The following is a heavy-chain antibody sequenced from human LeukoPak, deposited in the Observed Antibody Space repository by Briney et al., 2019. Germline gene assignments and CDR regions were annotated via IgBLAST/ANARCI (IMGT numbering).Heavy chain of an antibody. CDR3: ARLGHNVSAALARRGNFDY. J-gene: IGHJ4*02. CDR2: IYHSGST. CDR1: GGSISSGGYY. Sequence: SQTLSLTCTVSGGSISSGGYYWSWIRQPPGKGLEWIGYIYHSGSTYYNPSLQSRVTISVDRSKNQFSLKLSSVTAADTAVYYCARLGHNVSAALARRGNFDYWGQGTLVTVSS. V-gene: IGHV4-30-2*01. D-gene: IGHD3-16*01.